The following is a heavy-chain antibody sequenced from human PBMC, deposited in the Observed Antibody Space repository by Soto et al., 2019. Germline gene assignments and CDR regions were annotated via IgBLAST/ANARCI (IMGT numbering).Heavy chain of an antibody. J-gene: IGHJ3*02. CDR2: ISAYNGNT. Sequence: ASVKVSCKASGYTFTSYGISWVRQAPGQGLEWMGWISAYNGNTNYAQKLQGRVTMTTDTSTSTAYMELRSLRSDDTAVYYCARDSSAAGTDAFDIWGQGTMVTVSS. D-gene: IGHD6-13*01. V-gene: IGHV1-18*01. CDR1: GYTFTSYG. CDR3: ARDSSAAGTDAFDI.